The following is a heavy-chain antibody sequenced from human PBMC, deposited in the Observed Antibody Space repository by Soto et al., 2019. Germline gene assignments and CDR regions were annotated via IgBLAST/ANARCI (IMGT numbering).Heavy chain of an antibody. Sequence: QLQLQESGPGLVKPSETLSLTCTVSGGSVSSSSYYWGWVRQPPGKGLEWIGSVYYSGSIYYNPSLESRATISAVKSKNPSSLKLVSWSSADSAVYSGGSLVGHAPISYAFEYWGQGAVVTVSP. CDR3: GSLVGHAPISYAFEY. CDR2: VYYSGSI. CDR1: GGSVSSSSYY. V-gene: IGHV4-39*01. J-gene: IGHJ4*02. D-gene: IGHD2-8*02.